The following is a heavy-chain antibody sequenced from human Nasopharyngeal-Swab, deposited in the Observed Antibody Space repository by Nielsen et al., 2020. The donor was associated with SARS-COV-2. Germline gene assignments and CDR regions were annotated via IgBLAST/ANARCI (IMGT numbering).Heavy chain of an antibody. J-gene: IGHJ4*02. CDR2: IYPVDSDT. CDR3: ARLRYSSGWPAAFDY. V-gene: IGHV5-51*01. D-gene: IGHD6-19*01. Sequence: GGSLRLSCKGSGYSFTSYWIGWVRQMPGKGLEWRGIIYPVDSDTRYSPSFQGQVTISADKSISTAYLQWSSLKASDTAMYYCARLRYSSGWPAAFDYWGQGTLVTVSS. CDR1: GYSFTSYW.